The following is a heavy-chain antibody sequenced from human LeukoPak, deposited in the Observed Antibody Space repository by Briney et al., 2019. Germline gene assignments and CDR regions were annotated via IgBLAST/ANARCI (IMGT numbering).Heavy chain of an antibody. CDR3: ARRVEWELRDAFDI. Sequence: PGGSLRLSCAASGFTFDDYGMSWVRQAPGKVLEWVSGINWNGGSTGYADSVKGRFTIPRDNAKNSLYLQMNSLRAEDTALYYCARRVEWELRDAFDIWGQGTMVTVSS. CDR2: INWNGGST. J-gene: IGHJ3*02. D-gene: IGHD1-26*01. CDR1: GFTFDDYG. V-gene: IGHV3-20*04.